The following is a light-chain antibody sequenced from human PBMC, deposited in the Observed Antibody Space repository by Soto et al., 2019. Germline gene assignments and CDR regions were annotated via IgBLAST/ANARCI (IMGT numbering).Light chain of an antibody. J-gene: IGLJ2*01. CDR1: SSNIGSRN. CDR3: ASWDDSLSGVL. Sequence: QPVLTQPPSASGTPGQRVTISCSGGSSNIGSRNVNWYQHLPGTAPKLLIYGHNQRPSGVPDRFSGSKSGTSASLAISGLQSEVEADYYCASWDDSLSGVLFGGGTKLTVL. V-gene: IGLV1-44*01. CDR2: GHN.